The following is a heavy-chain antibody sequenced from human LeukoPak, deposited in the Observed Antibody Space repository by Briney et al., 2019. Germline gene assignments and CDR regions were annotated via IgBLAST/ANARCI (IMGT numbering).Heavy chain of an antibody. J-gene: IGHJ3*02. V-gene: IGHV4-34*01. Sequence: SETLSLTCAVYGGSFSGYYWSWIRQPPGKGLEWIGEINHSGSTNYNPSLKSRVTISVDTSKNQFSLKLSSVTAADTAVYYCARVPSRITIFGVVTTDDAFDIWGQGTMVTVSS. CDR3: ARVPSRITIFGVVTTDDAFDI. D-gene: IGHD3-3*01. CDR1: GGSFSGYY. CDR2: INHSGST.